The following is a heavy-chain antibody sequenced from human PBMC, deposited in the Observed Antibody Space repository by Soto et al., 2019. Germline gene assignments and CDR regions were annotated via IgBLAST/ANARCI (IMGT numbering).Heavy chain of an antibody. J-gene: IGHJ5*02. D-gene: IGHD6-13*01. V-gene: IGHV3-74*01. CDR2: IKSDGSST. Sequence: GGSLRLSCAASGFTFSSNGMDWVRQAPGKGLVWVSRIKSDGSSTSYADSVKGRFTISRDNAKNTLYLQMNSLRADDTAVYYCAPLYSTSLSWGQGTLVTVSS. CDR1: GFTFSSNG. CDR3: APLYSTSLS.